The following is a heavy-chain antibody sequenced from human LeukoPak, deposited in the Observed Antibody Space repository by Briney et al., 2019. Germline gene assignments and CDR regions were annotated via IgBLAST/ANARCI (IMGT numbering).Heavy chain of an antibody. CDR1: GFTFDDYA. CDR3: AKEIYGDYINGAFDI. D-gene: IGHD4-17*01. CDR2: ISWNSGGI. J-gene: IGHJ3*02. V-gene: IGHV3-9*01. Sequence: PGRSLRLSCAASGFTFDDYAMHWVRQAPGKGLEWVSGISWNSGGIGYADSVKGRFTISRDNAKNSLYLQMNSLRAEDTAVYYCAKEIYGDYINGAFDIWGQGTMVTVSS.